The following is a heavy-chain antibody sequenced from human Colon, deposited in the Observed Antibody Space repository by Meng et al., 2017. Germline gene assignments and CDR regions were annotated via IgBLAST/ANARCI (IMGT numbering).Heavy chain of an antibody. J-gene: IGHJ6*02. Sequence: ETLSLTCTVSGGSMSTYHWSWIRQSAGKGLEWLGRIYNTGSTTYNPSLGGRVTMSVDTSKNQVSLRLTSLTAADTAVYYCARGWYSYGLDVWGQGTTVTVSS. V-gene: IGHV4-4*07. D-gene: IGHD6-19*01. CDR2: IYNTGST. CDR3: ARGWYSYGLDV. CDR1: GGSMSTYH.